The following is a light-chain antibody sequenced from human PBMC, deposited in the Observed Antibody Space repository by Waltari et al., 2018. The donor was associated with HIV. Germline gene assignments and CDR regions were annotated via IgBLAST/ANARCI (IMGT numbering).Light chain of an antibody. CDR2: KNN. J-gene: IGLJ2*01. CDR3: AAWDDRLNLV. V-gene: IGLV1-47*01. CDR1: KSTIGSNY. Sequence: QSVLTQPPSASGTPGQRATISCFGSKSTIGSNYVYWYQQLPGMAPKLLIYKNNQRPSGVPDRFSGSKSGTSASLAISGLRSEDEADYYCAAWDDRLNLVFGGGTKLTVL.